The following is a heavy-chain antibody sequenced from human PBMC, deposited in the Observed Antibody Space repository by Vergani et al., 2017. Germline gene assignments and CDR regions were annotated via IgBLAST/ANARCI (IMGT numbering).Heavy chain of an antibody. CDR1: GFTFSSYS. J-gene: IGHJ4*02. CDR3: AREIVGATENYFDY. Sequence: EVQLVESGGGLVQPGGSLRLSCAASGFTFSSYSMNWVRQAPGKGLEWVSYISSSSSTIYYADSVKGRFTISRDNAKNSLYLQMNSLRDEDTAVYYCAREIVGATENYFDYWGQGTLVTVSS. V-gene: IGHV3-48*02. D-gene: IGHD1-26*01. CDR2: ISSSSSTI.